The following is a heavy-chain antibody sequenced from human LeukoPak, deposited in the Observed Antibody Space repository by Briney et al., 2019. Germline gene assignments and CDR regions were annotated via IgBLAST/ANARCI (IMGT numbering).Heavy chain of an antibody. CDR2: IYYSGST. J-gene: IGHJ3*02. V-gene: IGHV4-39*07. D-gene: IGHD5-12*01. CDR1: GGSISSSSYY. Sequence: PSETLSLTCTVSGGSISSSSYYWGWIRQPPGKGLEWIGSIYYSGSTYYNPSLKSRVTISVDTSKNQFSLKLSSVTAAGTAVYYCARDVARYDDAFDIWGQGTMVTVSS. CDR3: ARDVARYDDAFDI.